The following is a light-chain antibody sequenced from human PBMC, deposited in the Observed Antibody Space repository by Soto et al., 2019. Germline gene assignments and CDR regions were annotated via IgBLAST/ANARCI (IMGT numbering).Light chain of an antibody. CDR1: SSDVGGYNY. V-gene: IGLV2-8*01. Sequence: QSALTQPPSASGSPGQSVTLSCTGTSSDVGGYNYVSWYQQHPGKAPKLMIYEVSKRPSGVPDRFSGSKSGNTASLTVSGLQAEDEADYYCSSYAGSNNLVFGGGTTLTVL. CDR2: EVS. J-gene: IGLJ2*01. CDR3: SSYAGSNNLV.